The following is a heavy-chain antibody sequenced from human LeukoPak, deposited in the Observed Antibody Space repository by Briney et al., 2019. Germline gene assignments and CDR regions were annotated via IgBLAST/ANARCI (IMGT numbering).Heavy chain of an antibody. Sequence: GGALRLSCTASGFTFGDHSVSWFRQAPGKELDWVGFIRSKAYGGTAEYAASVKGRFTISRDDSKSVAYLQMDSLKTEDTAVYYCTREKRYFGRFQADYWGQGTLVTVSS. D-gene: IGHD3-9*01. CDR1: GFTFGDHS. CDR2: IRSKAYGGTA. CDR3: TREKRYFGRFQADY. J-gene: IGHJ4*02. V-gene: IGHV3-49*03.